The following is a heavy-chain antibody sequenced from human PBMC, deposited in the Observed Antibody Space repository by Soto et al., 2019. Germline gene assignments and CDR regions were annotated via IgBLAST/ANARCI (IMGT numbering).Heavy chain of an antibody. CDR2: IYYSGST. Sequence: SETLSLTCTVSGGSVSSGSYYWSWIRQPPGKGLEWIGYIYYSGSTNYNPSLKSRVTISVDTSKNQFSLKLSSVTAADTAVYYCARHLKGLDCSSTSCYPDNYYFDYWGQGTLVTVSS. CDR1: GGSVSSGSYY. V-gene: IGHV4-61*01. CDR3: ARHLKGLDCSSTSCYPDNYYFDY. D-gene: IGHD2-2*01. J-gene: IGHJ4*02.